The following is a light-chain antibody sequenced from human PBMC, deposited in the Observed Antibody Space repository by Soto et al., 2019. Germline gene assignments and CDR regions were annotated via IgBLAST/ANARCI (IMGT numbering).Light chain of an antibody. CDR3: QSYDSSLSGSVV. J-gene: IGLJ1*01. CDR2: GDS. V-gene: IGLV1-40*01. Sequence: QAVVTQPPSVSGAPGQRVTISCTGSSSNIGAGYDVHWYQQFPGTAPKLLIFGDSNRPSGVPDRFSGSKSGTSASLAITGLQTDDEADYYCQSYDSSLSGSVVFGTGTKLTVL. CDR1: SSNIGAGYD.